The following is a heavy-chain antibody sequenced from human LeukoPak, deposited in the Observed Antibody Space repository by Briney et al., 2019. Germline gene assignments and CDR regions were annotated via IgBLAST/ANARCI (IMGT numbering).Heavy chain of an antibody. CDR1: GGSFSGYF. D-gene: IGHD3-22*01. CDR2: ITPSGST. Sequence: ASETLSLTCVVYGGSFSGYFWSWLRQPPGKGLEWIGEITPSGSTNYSPSLKSRVSISIDTSKKKLSLRLTSVTAADSAVYYCASSFYYDSRDYWGQGTLVTVSS. J-gene: IGHJ4*02. CDR3: ASSFYYDSRDY. V-gene: IGHV4-34*01.